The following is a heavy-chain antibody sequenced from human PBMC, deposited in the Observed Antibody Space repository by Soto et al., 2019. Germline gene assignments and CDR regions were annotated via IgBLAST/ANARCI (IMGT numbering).Heavy chain of an antibody. J-gene: IGHJ4*02. CDR1: GFTFSSYA. D-gene: IGHD2-21*01. Sequence: GSLRLSCAASGFTFSSYAMSWVRQAPGKGLEWVSAISGSGGSTYYADSMKGRFTISRDNSKNTLYLQMNSLRAEDTAVYYCAKDLGIRHAIFFDYWGQGTLVTVSS. CDR3: AKDLGIRHAIFFDY. CDR2: ISGSGGST. V-gene: IGHV3-23*01.